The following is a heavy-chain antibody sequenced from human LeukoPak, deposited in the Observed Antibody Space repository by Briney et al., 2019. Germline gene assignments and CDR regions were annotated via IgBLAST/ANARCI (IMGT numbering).Heavy chain of an antibody. D-gene: IGHD3-3*01. CDR3: ARDLYYDFWSGYYLYYYYMDV. CDR2: IKQDGSEK. Sequence: PGGSLRLSCAASGFTFSSYWMSWVRQTPGKGLEWVANIKQDGSEKYYVDSVEGRFTISRDNAKNSLYLQMNSLRAEDTAVYYCARDLYYDFWSGYYLYYYYMDVWGKGTTVTVSS. CDR1: GFTFSSYW. V-gene: IGHV3-7*01. J-gene: IGHJ6*03.